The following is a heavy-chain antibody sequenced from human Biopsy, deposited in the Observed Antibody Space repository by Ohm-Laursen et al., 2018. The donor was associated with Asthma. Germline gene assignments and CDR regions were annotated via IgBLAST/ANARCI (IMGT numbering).Heavy chain of an antibody. D-gene: IGHD1-26*01. CDR2: LIPVLGTP. CDR3: AKNSRRGSHDPFDI. Sequence: SSVKVSCKASGDSFSNYAISWVRQAPGQGLEWMGGLIPVLGTPDHAQMFEGRVTITADESTSTAYMELSSLSSEDTAVYFCAKNSRRGSHDPFDIWGQGTMVTASS. J-gene: IGHJ3*02. V-gene: IGHV1-69*01. CDR1: GDSFSNYA.